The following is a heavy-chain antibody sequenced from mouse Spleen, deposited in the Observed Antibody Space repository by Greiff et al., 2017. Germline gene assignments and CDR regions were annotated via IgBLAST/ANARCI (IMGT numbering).Heavy chain of an antibody. D-gene: IGHD2-2*01. CDR3: ARSSGYHAWFAY. V-gene: IGHV1-55*01. Sequence: QVQLKQPGAELVKPGASVKMSCKASGYTFTSYWITWVKQRPGQGLEWIGDIYPGSGSTNYNEKFKSKATLTVDTSSSTAYMQLSSLTSEDSAVYYCARSSGYHAWFAYWGQGTLVTVSA. J-gene: IGHJ3*01. CDR1: GYTFTSYW. CDR2: IYPGSGST.